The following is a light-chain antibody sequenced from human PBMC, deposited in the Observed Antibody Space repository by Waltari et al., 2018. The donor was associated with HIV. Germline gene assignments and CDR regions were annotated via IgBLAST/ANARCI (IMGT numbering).Light chain of an antibody. V-gene: IGKV3-15*01. J-gene: IGKJ1*01. CDR1: QSVSNN. CDR3: QEYNNRPPWT. CDR2: GAS. Sequence: EKVMTQSPATLSVSPGERATLSCRASQSVSNNLAWYQHKIGQAPRLLIYGASTRATGIPARFSGSGSGTDFTITISSLQSEDSAIYYCQEYNNRPPWTFGQGTKVEIK.